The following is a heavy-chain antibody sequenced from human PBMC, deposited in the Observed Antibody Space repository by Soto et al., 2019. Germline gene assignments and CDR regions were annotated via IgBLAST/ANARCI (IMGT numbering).Heavy chain of an antibody. CDR2: IYSGGST. V-gene: IGHV3-53*01. D-gene: IGHD6-6*01. J-gene: IGHJ6*02. Sequence: RWSLRLSCAASGFTVISNYMSWVRQAPGKGLEWVSVIYSGGSTYYADSVKGLFTISRDNSKNTLYLQMNSLRAEDTAVYYCARMEYSSNYGMDVWGQGTTVTVSS. CDR1: GFTVISNY. CDR3: ARMEYSSNYGMDV.